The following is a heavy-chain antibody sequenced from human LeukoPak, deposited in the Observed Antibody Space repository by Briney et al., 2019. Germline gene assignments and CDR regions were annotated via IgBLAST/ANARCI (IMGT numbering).Heavy chain of an antibody. Sequence: PGGSLRLSCAASGFTFSSYAMSWVRQAPGKGLEWVSAISGSGGSTYYADSVKGRFTISRDNSKNTLYLQMNSLRAEDTAVYYCAKVRNRFLEWLMFDYWGQGTLVTVSS. CDR3: AKVRNRFLEWLMFDY. J-gene: IGHJ4*02. V-gene: IGHV3-23*01. CDR1: GFTFSSYA. CDR2: ISGSGGST. D-gene: IGHD3-3*01.